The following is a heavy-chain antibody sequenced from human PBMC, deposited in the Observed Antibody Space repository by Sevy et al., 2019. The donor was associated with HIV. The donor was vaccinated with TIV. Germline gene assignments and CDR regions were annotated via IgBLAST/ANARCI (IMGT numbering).Heavy chain of an antibody. CDR3: ARDRRYYDFWSGYYNPYYYGMDV. CDR1: GFTFSSYA. CDR2: ISYDGSNK. D-gene: IGHD3-3*01. V-gene: IGHV3-30-3*01. Sequence: GGSLRLSCAASGFTFSSYAMHWVRQAPGKGLEWVAVISYDGSNKYYADSVKGRFTISRDNSKNTRYLQMNSLRAEDTAVYYCARDRRYYDFWSGYYNPYYYGMDVWGQGTTVTVSS. J-gene: IGHJ6*02.